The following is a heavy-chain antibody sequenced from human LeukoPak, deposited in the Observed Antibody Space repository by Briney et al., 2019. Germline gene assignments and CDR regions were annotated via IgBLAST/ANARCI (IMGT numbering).Heavy chain of an antibody. Sequence: GGSLRLSCAASGFTFSSYEMNWVRQAPGKGLEWVSYITSSGSTIYYADPVKGRFTISRDNAKNSLYLQMNSLRAEDTAVYYCAREHAGSRWDYFDYWGQGTPVTVSS. J-gene: IGHJ4*02. CDR1: GFTFSSYE. D-gene: IGHD4-23*01. CDR2: ITSSGSTI. V-gene: IGHV3-48*03. CDR3: AREHAGSRWDYFDY.